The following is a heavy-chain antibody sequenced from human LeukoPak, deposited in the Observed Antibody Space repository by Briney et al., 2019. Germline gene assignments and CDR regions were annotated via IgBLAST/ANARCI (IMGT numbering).Heavy chain of an antibody. CDR2: IYYSGST. V-gene: IGHV4-59*01. CDR1: GGSISSYY. Sequence: SETLPLTCTVSGGSISSYYWSWIRQPPGKGLEWIGYIYYSGSTNYNPSLKSRVTISVDTSRNQFSLKLTSVTAPDTAVYYCARALEYSSSWSPFDPWGQGTLVTVSS. J-gene: IGHJ5*02. CDR3: ARALEYSSSWSPFDP. D-gene: IGHD6-13*01.